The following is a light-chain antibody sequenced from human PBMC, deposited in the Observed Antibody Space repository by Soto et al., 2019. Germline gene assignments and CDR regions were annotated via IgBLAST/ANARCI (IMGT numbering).Light chain of an antibody. CDR2: EVT. CDR1: SSDIGAYDY. J-gene: IGLJ1*01. CDR3: SSHAGSSAFDV. Sequence: QSALTQPASVSGSPGQSITISCTGTSSDIGAYDYVSWYQQYPGRVPKLLIHEVTNRPSGVSDRFSGSKSGNTASLTISGLQTEEEADYYCSSHAGSSAFDVFGTGTKLTVL. V-gene: IGLV2-14*01.